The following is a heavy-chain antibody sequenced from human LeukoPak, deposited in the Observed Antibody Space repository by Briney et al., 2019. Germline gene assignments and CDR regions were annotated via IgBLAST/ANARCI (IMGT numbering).Heavy chain of an antibody. CDR1: GFTFSSHA. V-gene: IGHV3-23*01. Sequence: GGSLRLSCAASGFTFSSHAMSWVRQAPGKGLEWVSAISGSGGSTYYADSVKGRFTISRDDAKNSLYLQMKSLRAEDTAVYYCARGKTSQNIVTRKTYNWFDPWGQGTLVTVSS. J-gene: IGHJ5*02. CDR3: ARGKTSQNIVTRKTYNWFDP. D-gene: IGHD2/OR15-2a*01. CDR2: ISGSGGST.